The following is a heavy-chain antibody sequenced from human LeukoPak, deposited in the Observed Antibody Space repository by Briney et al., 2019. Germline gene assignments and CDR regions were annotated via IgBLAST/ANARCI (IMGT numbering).Heavy chain of an antibody. CDR1: GGSISSHY. V-gene: IGHV4-59*11. CDR2: IYYSGST. D-gene: IGHD3-3*01. J-gene: IGHJ5*02. CDR3: ARTMTYYDFWSGSTKGWFDP. Sequence: SETLSLTCTVSGGSISSHYWSWIRQPPGKGLEWIGYIYYSGSTSYNPSLKSRVTISVDTSKNQFSLKLSSVTAADTAVYYCARTMTYYDFWSGSTKGWFDPWGQGTLVTVSS.